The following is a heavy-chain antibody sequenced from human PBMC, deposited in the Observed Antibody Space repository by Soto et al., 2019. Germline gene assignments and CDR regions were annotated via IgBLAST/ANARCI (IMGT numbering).Heavy chain of an antibody. J-gene: IGHJ4*02. D-gene: IGHD3-10*01. CDR2: IYHSGST. CDR1: GGSISSSNW. V-gene: IGHV4-4*02. CDR3: ARGNDYYGSGSYFSG. Sequence: SETLCLTCAVSGGSISSSNWWSWVRQPPGKGLEWIGEIYHSGSTNYNPSLKSRVTISVDKSKNQFSLKLSSVTAADTAVYYCARGNDYYGSGSYFSGWGQGTLVT.